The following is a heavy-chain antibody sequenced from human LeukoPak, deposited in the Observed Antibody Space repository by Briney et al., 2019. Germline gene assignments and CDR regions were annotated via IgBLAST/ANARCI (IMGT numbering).Heavy chain of an antibody. V-gene: IGHV3-15*01. CDR3: TTYGGGSCPV. D-gene: IGHD6-19*01. Sequence: PGGSLRLSRAASGITFSNAWMTWVRQAPGKGLEWVGRIYRGTNGETTDYGAPVKGRFTMSRDYSTNTLYLQMNSLKTEDTAVYYCTTYGGGSCPVWGQGTLVAVSS. J-gene: IGHJ4*02. CDR1: GITFSNAW. CDR2: IYRGTNGETT.